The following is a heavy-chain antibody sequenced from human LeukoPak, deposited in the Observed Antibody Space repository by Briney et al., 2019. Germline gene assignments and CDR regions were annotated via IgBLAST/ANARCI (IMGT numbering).Heavy chain of an antibody. V-gene: IGHV3-7*01. J-gene: IGHJ4*02. D-gene: IGHD6-13*01. CDR3: AKDSSSSWFGGDSK. CDR1: GFTFSRYW. Sequence: PGGSLRLSCAASGFTFSRYWMTWVRQAPGKGLEWVANIKQDGSEKYYVDSMKGRFTISRDNAKNSLFLQMNSLRAEDTAVYFCAKDSSSSWFGGDSKWGQGTLVTVSS. CDR2: IKQDGSEK.